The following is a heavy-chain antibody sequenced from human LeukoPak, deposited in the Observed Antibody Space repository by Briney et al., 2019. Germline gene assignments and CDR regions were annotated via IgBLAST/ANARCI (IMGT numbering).Heavy chain of an antibody. D-gene: IGHD6-13*01. V-gene: IGHV3-30-3*01. CDR3: ARDWEGQQLVIVNFPYYYYGMDV. CDR1: GFTFSSYA. CDR2: ISYDGSNK. Sequence: PGGSLRLSCAASGFTFSSYAMHWVRQAPGKGLEWVAVISYDGSNKYYADSVKGRFTISRDNSKNTLYLQMNSLRAEDTAVYYCARDWEGQQLVIVNFPYYYYGMDVWGQGTTVTVSS. J-gene: IGHJ6*02.